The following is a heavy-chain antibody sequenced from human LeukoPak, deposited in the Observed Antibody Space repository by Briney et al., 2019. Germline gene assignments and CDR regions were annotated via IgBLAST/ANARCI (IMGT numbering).Heavy chain of an antibody. D-gene: IGHD4-17*01. CDR2: INPNSGGT. V-gene: IGHV1-2*02. CDR3: ARDGGEDYGDYA. J-gene: IGHJ5*02. CDR1: GYTFTGYY. Sequence: ASVKVSCKASGYTFTGYYMHWVRQAPGQGLEWMGWINPNSGGTNYAQKFQGRVTMTRDTSISTAYMELSSLRSEDTAVYYCARDGGEDYGDYAWGQGTLVTVSS.